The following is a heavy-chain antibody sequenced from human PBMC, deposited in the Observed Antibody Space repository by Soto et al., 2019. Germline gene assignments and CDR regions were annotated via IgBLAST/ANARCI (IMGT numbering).Heavy chain of an antibody. CDR3: ARDIDNRDYYYGLDV. CDR1: GFVFKNYE. Sequence: GGSLRLSCVASGFVFKNYEMNWVRQAPGKGLEWISYISNSGNTIYVADSMRGRFTISRDNAKNSLFLQMNSLRADDTAVYYCARDIDNRDYYYGLDVWGQGTTVPVSS. CDR2: ISNSGNTI. J-gene: IGHJ6*02. V-gene: IGHV3-48*03. D-gene: IGHD1-20*01.